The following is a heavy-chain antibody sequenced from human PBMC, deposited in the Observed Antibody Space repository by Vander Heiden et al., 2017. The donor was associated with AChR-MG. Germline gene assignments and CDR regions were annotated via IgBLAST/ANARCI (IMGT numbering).Heavy chain of an antibody. CDR1: GFTFSNAW. V-gene: IGHV3-15*01. Sequence: EVQLVESGGGLVKPGGSLRLSRAAFGFTFSNAWMNWAREAPGKGLEWVGRVKRKSDGGAIEYAAPVKGRFAISRDDSKNTLYLQMNSLEIEDTAVYYCTRNADHDFWGQGTLVTVSS. CDR3: TRNADHDF. CDR2: VKRKSDGGAI. J-gene: IGHJ4*02. D-gene: IGHD3-16*01.